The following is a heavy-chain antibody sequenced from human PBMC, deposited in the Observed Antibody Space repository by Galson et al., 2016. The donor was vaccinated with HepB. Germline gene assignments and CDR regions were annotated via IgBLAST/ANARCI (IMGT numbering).Heavy chain of an antibody. CDR3: TRGQLYYDSSGYSNYFDY. CDR2: IKNRAEGGTT. Sequence: SLRLSCAASGFTFSHAWMSWVRQAPGKGLEWVGHIKNRAEGGTTDYAAPVEGKFYISRDDSKSIAYLQMNSLKTEDTAVYYCTRGQLYYDSSGYSNYFDYWGQGTLVTVSS. V-gene: IGHV3-15*01. CDR1: GFTFSHAW. D-gene: IGHD3-22*01. J-gene: IGHJ4*02.